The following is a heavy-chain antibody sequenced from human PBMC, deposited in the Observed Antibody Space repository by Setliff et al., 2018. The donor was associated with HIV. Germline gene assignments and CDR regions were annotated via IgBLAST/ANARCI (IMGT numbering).Heavy chain of an antibody. D-gene: IGHD3-10*01. CDR2: IYENAYA. J-gene: IGHJ4*02. CDR1: GGAMNNYY. Sequence: SETLSLTCTVSGGAMNNYYWNWIRQTPGKGLEWIGYIYENAYAHYTVSLRSRVTVSMDTSKNQFSLTLRSVTAADRAVYYCARAQMHRGVVSWSLYYFDYWGQGALVTVSS. CDR3: ARAQMHRGVVSWSLYYFDY. V-gene: IGHV4-59*01.